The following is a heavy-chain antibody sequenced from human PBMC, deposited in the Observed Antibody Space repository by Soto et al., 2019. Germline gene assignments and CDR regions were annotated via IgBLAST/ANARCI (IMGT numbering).Heavy chain of an antibody. V-gene: IGHV3-11*05. Sequence: PGGSLRLSCAASGFTFSDYYMSWIRQAPGKGLEWVSYISSSSSYTNYADSVKGRFTISRDNAKNSLYLQMNSLRAEDTAVYYCARDLGDRYFDYWGQGTLVTVSS. CDR3: ARDLGDRYFDY. D-gene: IGHD2-21*02. CDR2: ISSSSSYT. J-gene: IGHJ4*02. CDR1: GFTFSDYY.